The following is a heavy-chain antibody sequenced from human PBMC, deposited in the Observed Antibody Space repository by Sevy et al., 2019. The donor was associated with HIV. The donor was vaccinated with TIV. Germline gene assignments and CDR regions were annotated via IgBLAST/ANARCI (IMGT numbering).Heavy chain of an antibody. CDR2: IWYDGSNK. CDR1: GFTFSKYG. V-gene: IGHV3-33*01. D-gene: IGHD3-22*01. J-gene: IGHJ4*02. CDR3: VRGADYYDSSGAYCDY. Sequence: GGSLRLSCAASGFTFSKYGMHWVRQAPGKGLEWVAVIWYDGSNKYYADSVKGRFTISRDNSKNTLYLQMNSLRAEDTAVYDCVRGADYYDSSGAYCDYWGQGTLVTVSS.